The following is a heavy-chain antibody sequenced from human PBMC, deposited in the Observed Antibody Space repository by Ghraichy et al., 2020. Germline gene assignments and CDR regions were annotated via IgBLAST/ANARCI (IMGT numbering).Heavy chain of an antibody. CDR2: ISYSGSRP. Sequence: GGSLRLSCAASGFTFSNYAMNWVRQVPGKGLEWVSGISYSGSRPHYADSVKGRFTISRDNSKNMLYLQMNSLRVEDTAVYHCAIDVANTLWGRFAPWGQGTKVTVSS. CDR3: AIDVANTLWGRFAP. J-gene: IGHJ5*02. D-gene: IGHD3-16*01. V-gene: IGHV3-23*01. CDR1: GFTFSNYA.